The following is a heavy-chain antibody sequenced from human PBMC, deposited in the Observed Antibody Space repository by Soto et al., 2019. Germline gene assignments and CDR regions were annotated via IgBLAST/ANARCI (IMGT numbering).Heavy chain of an antibody. D-gene: IGHD6-13*01. Sequence: GGSLILSCSASGFTFSSYAMHWVRQAPGKGLEYVSAISSNGGSTYYADSVKGRFTISRDNSKNTLYLQMSSLRAEDTAVYYCVKNLGPYSSSWYYFDYWGQGTLVTVSS. CDR1: GFTFSSYA. CDR2: ISSNGGST. J-gene: IGHJ4*02. V-gene: IGHV3-64D*09. CDR3: VKNLGPYSSSWYYFDY.